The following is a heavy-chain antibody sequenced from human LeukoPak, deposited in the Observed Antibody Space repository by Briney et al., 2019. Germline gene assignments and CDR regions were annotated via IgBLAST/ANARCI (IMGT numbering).Heavy chain of an antibody. V-gene: IGHV4-38-2*02. CDR2: IYHSGST. CDR3: ARESGQVAGDTLDY. J-gene: IGHJ4*02. D-gene: IGHD6-19*01. CDR1: GYSISSGYY. Sequence: SETLSLTCTVSGYSISSGYYWGWIRQPPGKGLEWIGSIYHSGSTYYNPSLKSRVTISVDTSKNQFSLKLSSVTAADTAVYYCARESGQVAGDTLDYWGQGTLVTVSS.